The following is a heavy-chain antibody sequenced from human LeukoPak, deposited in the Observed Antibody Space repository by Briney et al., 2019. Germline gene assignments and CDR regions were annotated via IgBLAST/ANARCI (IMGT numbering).Heavy chain of an antibody. J-gene: IGHJ4*02. CDR2: IWYDGSNK. CDR1: GFAFSSYG. V-gene: IGHV3-33*01. CDR3: ARDRSQREESYFDY. Sequence: GGSLRLSCAASGFAFSSYGMHWVRQAPGKGLEWVAVIWYDGSNKYYADSVKGRFTISRDNSKNTLYLQMNSLRAEDTAVYYCARDRSQREESYFDYWGQGTQVTVSS. D-gene: IGHD3-10*01.